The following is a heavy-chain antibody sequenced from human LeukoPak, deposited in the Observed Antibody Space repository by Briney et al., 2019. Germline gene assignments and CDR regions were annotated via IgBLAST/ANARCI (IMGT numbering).Heavy chain of an antibody. Sequence: GGSLRLSCAASGGTFRSYGMSWVRRAPGKGLEWVSGITGSSGSTYYADSVKGRFTISRDNSKNTLYLQMNSLRVEDTAVYYCATGTGSGWSRVAFDIWGQGTMVTVSS. J-gene: IGHJ3*02. CDR2: ITGSSGST. V-gene: IGHV3-23*01. D-gene: IGHD6-19*01. CDR3: ATGTGSGWSRVAFDI. CDR1: GGTFRSYG.